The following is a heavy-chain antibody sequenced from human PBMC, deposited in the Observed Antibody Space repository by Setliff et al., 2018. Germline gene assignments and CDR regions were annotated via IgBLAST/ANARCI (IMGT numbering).Heavy chain of an antibody. Sequence: SETLSLTCSVSGGSISSGSYYWGWIRQSPWKGLEWIGSMYYRGSTYYTPSLKGRVTLSVDTTKNQFSLKLTSMTAADTAVYFCARHLLVQGTYHFDYWGQGSPVAVSS. CDR2: MYYRGST. V-gene: IGHV4-39*01. CDR1: GGSISSGSYY. D-gene: IGHD3-10*01. CDR3: ARHLLVQGTYHFDY. J-gene: IGHJ4*02.